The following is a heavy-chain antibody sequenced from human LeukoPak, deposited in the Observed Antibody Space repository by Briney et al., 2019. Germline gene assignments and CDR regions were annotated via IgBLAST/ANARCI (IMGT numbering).Heavy chain of an antibody. CDR3: ARARNYDNYYYYYMDV. CDR2: IIPIFGTA. Sequence: SVKVSCKASGGTFSSYAISWVRHAPGQGLEWMGGIIPIFGTANYAQKFQGRVTITADKSTSTAYMELSSLRSEDTAVYYCARARNYDNYYYYYMDVWGKGTTVTVSS. CDR1: GGTFSSYA. D-gene: IGHD4-11*01. J-gene: IGHJ6*03. V-gene: IGHV1-69*06.